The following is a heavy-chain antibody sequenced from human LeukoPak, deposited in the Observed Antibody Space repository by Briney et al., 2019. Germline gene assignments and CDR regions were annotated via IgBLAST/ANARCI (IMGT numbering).Heavy chain of an antibody. Sequence: SVKVSCKASGGTFSSYAISWVRQAPGQGLEWMGRIIPIFGTANYAQKFQGRVTITTDESPSTAYMELSSLRSEDTAVYYCARGRGWGITMPVDAFDIWGQGTMVTVSS. D-gene: IGHD3-10*01. V-gene: IGHV1-69*05. J-gene: IGHJ3*02. CDR1: GGTFSSYA. CDR2: IIPIFGTA. CDR3: ARGRGWGITMPVDAFDI.